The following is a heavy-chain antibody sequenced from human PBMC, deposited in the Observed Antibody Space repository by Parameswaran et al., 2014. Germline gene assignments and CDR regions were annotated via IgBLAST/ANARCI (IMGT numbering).Heavy chain of an antibody. V-gene: IGHV1-2*02. Sequence: WVRQAPGQGLEWMGWINPNSGGTNYAQKFQGRVTMTRDTSINTAYMELSRLRSDDTAIYYCAREDSTWYHYAMDVWGQGTTVTVSS. CDR2: INPNSGGT. CDR3: AREDSTWYHYAMDV. D-gene: IGHD6-13*01. J-gene: IGHJ6*02.